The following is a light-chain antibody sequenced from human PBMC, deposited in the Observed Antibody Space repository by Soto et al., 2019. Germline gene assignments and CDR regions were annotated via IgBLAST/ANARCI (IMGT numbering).Light chain of an antibody. CDR3: QQSYSTPRT. J-gene: IGKJ5*01. CDR2: VAS. V-gene: IGKV1-39*01. CDR1: QSISSY. Sequence: DIQMTQSPSSLSASVGDRVTITCRASQSISSYLNWYQQKPGKAPNLLIYVASSLQSGVSSRFSGSGSGTDFTLTISSLQPEDFATYYCQQSYSTPRTFGQGTRLEIK.